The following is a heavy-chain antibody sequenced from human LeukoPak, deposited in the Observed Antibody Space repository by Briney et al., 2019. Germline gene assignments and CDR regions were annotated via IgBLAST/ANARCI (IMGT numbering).Heavy chain of an antibody. J-gene: IGHJ4*02. V-gene: IGHV4-34*01. CDR2: INHSGST. CDR1: GGSFSGYY. D-gene: IGHD3-22*01. Sequence: SETLSLTCAVYGGSFSGYYWSWIRQPPGKGLEWIGEINHSGSTNYNPSLKSRVTISVDKSKNQFSLKLSSVTAADTAVYYCARDNYYDSSGYYLYWGQGTLVTVSS. CDR3: ARDNYYDSSGYYLY.